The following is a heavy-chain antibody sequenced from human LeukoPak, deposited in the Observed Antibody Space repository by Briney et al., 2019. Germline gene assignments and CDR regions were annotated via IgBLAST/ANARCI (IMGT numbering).Heavy chain of an antibody. J-gene: IGHJ4*02. D-gene: IGHD4-17*01. CDR1: GGSISSSSYY. CDR3: ARDQSGEVTTWIDYFDY. V-gene: IGHV4-39*02. Sequence: KPSETLSLTCTVSGGSISSSSYYWGWIRQPPGKGLEWTGSIYYSGSTYYNPSLKSRVTISVDTSKNQFSLKLSSVTAADTAVYYCARDQSGEVTTWIDYFDYWGQGTLVTVSS. CDR2: IYYSGST.